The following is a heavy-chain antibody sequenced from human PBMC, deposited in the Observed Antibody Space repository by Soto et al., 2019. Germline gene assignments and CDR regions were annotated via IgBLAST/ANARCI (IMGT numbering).Heavy chain of an antibody. CDR1: GGSISSGGYY. CDR2: IYYSGST. V-gene: IGHV4-31*03. J-gene: IGHJ4*02. Sequence: QVQLQESGPGLVKPSQTLSLTCTVSGGSISSGGYYWSWIRQHPGKGLEWIGYIYYSGSTYYNPSLTRRVTISVDTSKNQFSPKLSSVTAADTAVYYCARGGVYYDILTGYYNGFDYWGQGTLVTVSS. CDR3: ARGGVYYDILTGYYNGFDY. D-gene: IGHD3-9*01.